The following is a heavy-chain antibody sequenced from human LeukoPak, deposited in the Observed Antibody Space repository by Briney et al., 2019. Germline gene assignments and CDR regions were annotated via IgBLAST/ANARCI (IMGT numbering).Heavy chain of an antibody. V-gene: IGHV3-11*04. Sequence: GGSLRLSCAASGFTFSDYYMSWIRQAPGKGLEWVSYISSSGSTEYYADSVKGRFTISRDNAKNSLYLQMNSLRAEDTAVYYCASGFRTAMDYYYYYYMDVWGKGTTVTVSS. CDR1: GFTFSDYY. CDR2: ISSSGSTE. J-gene: IGHJ6*03. D-gene: IGHD5-18*01. CDR3: ASGFRTAMDYYYYYYMDV.